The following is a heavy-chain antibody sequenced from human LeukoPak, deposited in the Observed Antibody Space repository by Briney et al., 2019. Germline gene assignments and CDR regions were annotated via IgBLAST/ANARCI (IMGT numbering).Heavy chain of an antibody. J-gene: IGHJ4*02. CDR1: GFTVSGDY. V-gene: IGHV3-53*01. CDR2: IFGAGTT. CDR3: ARAIQFGGYYDY. Sequence: PGGSLRLSCPASGFTVSGDYMSWVRQAPGKGLEWVSVIFGAGTTYYADSVKGRFTISRDNSKNTLFLQMNSLRAEDTAVYYCARAIQFGGYYDYWAQGTLVTVST. D-gene: IGHD2-15*01.